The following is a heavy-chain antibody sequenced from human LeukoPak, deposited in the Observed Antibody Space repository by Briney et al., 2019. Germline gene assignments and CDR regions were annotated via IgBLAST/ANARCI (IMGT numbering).Heavy chain of an antibody. D-gene: IGHD5-12*01. CDR3: TRDRWGGGYISRGMDV. J-gene: IGHJ6*04. V-gene: IGHV3-49*04. CDR2: IRSKDNDGTT. Sequence: HPGGSLRLSCAASGFSFSTYWMSWVRQAPGKGLEWLGFIRSKDNDGTTDYAASVRGRFIISRDDSKSVAYLEMNDLKIEDTAVYYCTRDRWGGGYISRGMDVWGKGTTVTISS. CDR1: GFSFSTYW.